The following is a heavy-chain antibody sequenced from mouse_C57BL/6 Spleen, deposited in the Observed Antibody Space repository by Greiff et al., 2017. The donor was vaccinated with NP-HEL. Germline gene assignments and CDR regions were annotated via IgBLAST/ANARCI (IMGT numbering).Heavy chain of an antibody. V-gene: IGHV1-52*01. CDR1: GYTFTSYW. D-gene: IGHD1-1*01. Sequence: QVQLQQPGAELVRPASSVKLSCMASGYTFTSYWMHWVKQWPIQGLEWIGNIDPSDSETHYNQKFKDKATLSVDKASSTAYMQRSSLTSVDSAVYYCARLRYGSGLDYWGQGTTLTVSS. CDR2: IDPSDSET. CDR3: ARLRYGSGLDY. J-gene: IGHJ2*01.